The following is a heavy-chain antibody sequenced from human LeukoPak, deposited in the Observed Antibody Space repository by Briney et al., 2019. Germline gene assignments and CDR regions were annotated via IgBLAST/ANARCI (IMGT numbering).Heavy chain of an antibody. V-gene: IGHV4-39*01. Sequence: SETLSLTCTVSGGSISSSSYYWGWIRQPTGKGLEWIGSIYYSGSTYYNPSLKSRVTISVDTSKNQFSLKVRSVTAADTAVYYCARHPLAGVTEMLAWFDPWGQGTLVIVSS. D-gene: IGHD2-21*02. CDR1: GGSISSSSYY. CDR3: ARHPLAGVTEMLAWFDP. CDR2: IYYSGST. J-gene: IGHJ5*02.